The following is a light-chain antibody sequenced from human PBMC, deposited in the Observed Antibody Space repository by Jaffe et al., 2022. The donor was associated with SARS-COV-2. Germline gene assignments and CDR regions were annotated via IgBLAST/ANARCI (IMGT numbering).Light chain of an antibody. CDR2: DAV. V-gene: IGKV1-33*01. CDR1: QDISNY. J-gene: IGKJ2*01. CDR3: QHYDNLPYT. Sequence: DIQMTQSPSSLSASVGDRVTITCQASQDISNYLNWYQQKPGKAPKLLIYDAVNLETGVPSRFSGSGSGTDFTFTISSLQPEDIATYYCQHYDNLPYTFGQGTKLEIK.